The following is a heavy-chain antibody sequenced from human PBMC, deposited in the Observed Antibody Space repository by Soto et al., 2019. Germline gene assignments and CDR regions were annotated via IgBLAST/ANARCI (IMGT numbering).Heavy chain of an antibody. J-gene: IGHJ4*02. CDR2: ISAYNGNT. CDR1: GYTFTSYG. CDR3: AGDEFGGPGIH. V-gene: IGHV1-18*01. Sequence: QVQLVQSGAEVKKPGASVKVSCKASGYTFTSYGISWVRQAPGQGLEWMGWISAYNGNTNYAQKLQGRVNMTTDTTTSTAYMKLRCLKSDATAVDYWAGDEFGGPGIHWGQGTLVTVSS. D-gene: IGHD3-10*01.